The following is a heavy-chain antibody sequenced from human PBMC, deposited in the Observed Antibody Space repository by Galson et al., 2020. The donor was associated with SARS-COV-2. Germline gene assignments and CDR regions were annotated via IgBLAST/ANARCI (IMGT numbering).Heavy chain of an antibody. CDR2: IYHSGST. CDR3: ARFLPAATPFDY. D-gene: IGHD2-2*01. V-gene: IGHV4-4*02. Sequence: SETLSLTCAVSGGSISSSNWWSWVRQPPGKGLEWIGEIYHSGSTNYNPSLKSRVTISVDTSKNQFSLKLSSVTAADTAVYYCARFLPAATPFDYWGQGTLVTVSS. CDR1: GGSISSSNW. J-gene: IGHJ4*02.